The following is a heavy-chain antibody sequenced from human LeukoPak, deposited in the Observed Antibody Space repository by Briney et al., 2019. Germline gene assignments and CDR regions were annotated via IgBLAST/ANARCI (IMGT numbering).Heavy chain of an antibody. CDR2: FDPEDGET. Sequence: GASVKVSCKVSGYTLTELSMHWVRQAPGKGLEWMGGFDPEDGETIYAQKLQGRVTMTRDTSISTAYMELSRLRSDDTAVYYCARDSFLRNGVLNWFDPWGQGTLVTVSS. CDR1: GYTLTELS. D-gene: IGHD2-8*01. J-gene: IGHJ5*02. CDR3: ARDSFLRNGVLNWFDP. V-gene: IGHV1-24*01.